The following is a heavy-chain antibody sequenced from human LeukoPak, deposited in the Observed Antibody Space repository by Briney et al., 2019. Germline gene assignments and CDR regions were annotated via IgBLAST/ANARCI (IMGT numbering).Heavy chain of an antibody. CDR2: ISGGGGST. CDR3: AKDRHYGNSPVDY. D-gene: IGHD4-11*01. CDR1: GFTFSGSA. V-gene: IGHV3-23*01. Sequence: GGSLRLSCAASGFTFSGSAMSWVRQAPGKGLEWVSGISGGGGSTYYADSVKGRFTISRDNSKTTLYLQMNSLRAEDTAVYYCAKDRHYGNSPVDYWGQGTLVTVSS. J-gene: IGHJ4*02.